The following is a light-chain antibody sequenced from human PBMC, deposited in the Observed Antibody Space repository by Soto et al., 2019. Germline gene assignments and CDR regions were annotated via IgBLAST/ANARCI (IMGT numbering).Light chain of an antibody. CDR2: AAS. V-gene: IGKV1-27*01. J-gene: IGKJ1*01. CDR1: QGIRNY. Sequence: DIPMTQSPSSLSASVGDRVTITCRASQGIRNYLAWYQQKPGKVPKLLIYAASTLQSGVPSRFSGTGSGTDFTLTISSLQPEDVATYYCQKYNRVRTCGQGPKVEIK. CDR3: QKYNRVRT.